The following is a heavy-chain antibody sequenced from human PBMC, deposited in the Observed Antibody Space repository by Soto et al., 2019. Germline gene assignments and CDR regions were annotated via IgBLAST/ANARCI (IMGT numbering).Heavy chain of an antibody. J-gene: IGHJ5*02. D-gene: IGHD3-10*01. V-gene: IGHV4-30-4*01. Sequence: SETLSLTCTVSGGSISSGDYYWGWIRQPPGKGLEWIGYIYYSGSTYYNPSLKSRVTISVDTSKNQFSLKLSSVTAADTAVYYCAREILWFGEYGGGNWFDPWGQGTLVTVSS. CDR3: AREILWFGEYGGGNWFDP. CDR1: GGSISSGDYY. CDR2: IYYSGST.